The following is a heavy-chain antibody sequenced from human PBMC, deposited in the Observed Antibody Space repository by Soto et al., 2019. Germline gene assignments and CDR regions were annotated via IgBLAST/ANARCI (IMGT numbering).Heavy chain of an antibody. CDR1: GFSFSSFA. CDR3: AKDMAATTGSLDY. Sequence: GGSLRLSCAASGFSFSSFAMSWVRQAPGKGLGWVSAISGSGGSTSYADSVKGRFTISRDNSKNTLYLLMHSLRADDTAVYYCAKDMAATTGSLDYWGQGTLVTVSS. V-gene: IGHV3-23*01. CDR2: ISGSGGST. J-gene: IGHJ4*02. D-gene: IGHD1-26*01.